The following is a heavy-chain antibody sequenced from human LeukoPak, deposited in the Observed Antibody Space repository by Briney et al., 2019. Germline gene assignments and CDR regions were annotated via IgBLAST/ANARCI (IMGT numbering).Heavy chain of an antibody. CDR2: ITSSSSYI. V-gene: IGHV3-21*01. J-gene: IGHJ4*02. D-gene: IGHD2-21*01. CDR3: ARDTKRFQRYYFDY. CDR1: GFTFSSYG. Sequence: GGSLRLSCAASGFTFSSYGMNWVRQAPGKGLEWVSSITSSSSYIYYADSVKGRFTISRDNAKNSLYLQMNSLRAEDTAVYYCARDTKRFQRYYFDYWGRGTLVTVSS.